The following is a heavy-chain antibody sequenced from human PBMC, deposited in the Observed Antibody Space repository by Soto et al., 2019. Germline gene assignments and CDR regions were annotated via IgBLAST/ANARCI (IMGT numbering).Heavy chain of an antibody. J-gene: IGHJ4*02. CDR1: GGTFSSYT. CDR2: IIPILGLA. V-gene: IGHV1-69*04. CDR3: AIDLGFKAAAGTASDY. Sequence: ASVKVSCKASGGTFSSYTISWVRQAPGQGLEWMGRIIPILGLANYAQKFQGRVTITADKSTSTAYMELSSLRSEDTAVYYCAIDLGFKAAAGTASDYWGQGTLVPVS. D-gene: IGHD6-13*01.